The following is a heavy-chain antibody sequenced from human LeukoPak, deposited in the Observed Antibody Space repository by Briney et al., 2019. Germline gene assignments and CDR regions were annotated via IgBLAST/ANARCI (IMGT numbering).Heavy chain of an antibody. CDR2: VYTSGST. J-gene: IGHJ6*03. CDR3: ARDPRFDDLRFLEWDSSYYYYYMGV. Sequence: SETLSLTCTVSGGSISSYYWSWIRQPAGKGLEWIGRVYTSGSTNYNPSLKSRVTMSVDTSKNQFSLKLSSVTAADTAVYYCARDPRFDDLRFLEWDSSYYYYYMGVWGKGTTVTVSS. CDR1: GGSISSYY. V-gene: IGHV4-4*07. D-gene: IGHD3-3*01.